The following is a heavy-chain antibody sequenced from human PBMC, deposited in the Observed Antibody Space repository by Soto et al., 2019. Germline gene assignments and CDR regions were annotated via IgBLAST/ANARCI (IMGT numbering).Heavy chain of an antibody. CDR3: ARGRIAEGGTLDY. CDR1: GGTLSGYA. Sequence: SVTLSHRCAVFGGTLSGYAWIWIRQHPGKGLEWIGEINYRGSTTYNPSLKSRVTMSVDTSKKQFSLNLSSVTAADTAVFYCARGRIAEGGTLDYWGQGTLVTVAS. CDR2: INYRGST. D-gene: IGHD6-13*01. V-gene: IGHV4-34*01. J-gene: IGHJ4*02.